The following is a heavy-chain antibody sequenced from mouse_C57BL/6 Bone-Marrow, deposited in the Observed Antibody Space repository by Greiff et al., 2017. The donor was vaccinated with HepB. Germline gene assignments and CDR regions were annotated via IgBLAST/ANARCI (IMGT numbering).Heavy chain of an antibody. V-gene: IGHV14-4*01. D-gene: IGHD1-1*01. CDR3: TTDYGSRAWFAY. Sequence: DVQLQESGAELVRPGASVKLSCTASGFNIKDDYMHWVKQRPEQGLEWIGWIDPENGDTEYASKFQGKATITADTSSNTAYLQLSSLTSEDTAVYYCTTDYGSRAWFAYWGQGTLVTVSA. CDR2: IDPENGDT. CDR1: GFNIKDDY. J-gene: IGHJ3*01.